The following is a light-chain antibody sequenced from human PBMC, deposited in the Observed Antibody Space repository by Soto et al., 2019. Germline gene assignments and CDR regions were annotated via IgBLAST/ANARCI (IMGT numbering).Light chain of an antibody. Sequence: QSVLTQSASVSGSPGQSITISCAGTSSDVGGYNYVSWYQQHPGKAPKLMIYDVINRPSGVSDRFSGSKSGNSASLTISGLQAQDEADYYSSSYTSRGTYVFGTGTKVTVL. CDR1: SSDVGGYNY. CDR3: SSYTSRGTYV. CDR2: DVI. J-gene: IGLJ1*01. V-gene: IGLV2-14*03.